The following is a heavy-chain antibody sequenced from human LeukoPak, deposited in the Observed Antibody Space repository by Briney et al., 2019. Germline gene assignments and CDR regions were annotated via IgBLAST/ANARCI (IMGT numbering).Heavy chain of an antibody. V-gene: IGHV1-2*02. Sequence: GASVKVSCTASGYTFTGYYMHWVRQAPGQGLEWMGWINPNSGGTNSAQKFQGRVTMTRDTSISTAYMELSRLRSDDTAVYYCARDNHYHNSDYYPDYWGQGTLVTVSS. D-gene: IGHD3-22*01. CDR2: INPNSGGT. J-gene: IGHJ4*02. CDR3: ARDNHYHNSDYYPDY. CDR1: GYTFTGYY.